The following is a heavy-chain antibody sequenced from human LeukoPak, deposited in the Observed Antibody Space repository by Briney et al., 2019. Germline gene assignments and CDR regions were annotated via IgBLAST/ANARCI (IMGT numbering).Heavy chain of an antibody. V-gene: IGHV3-30-3*01. Sequence: GGSLRLSCAASGFTFSSYAMHWVRQAPGKGLEWVAVISYDGSNKYYADSVKGRFTISRDNSKNTLYLQMNSLRAEDTAVYYCAREPAIAVAPDYWGQGTLVTVSS. CDR1: GFTFSSYA. CDR2: ISYDGSNK. D-gene: IGHD6-19*01. CDR3: AREPAIAVAPDY. J-gene: IGHJ4*02.